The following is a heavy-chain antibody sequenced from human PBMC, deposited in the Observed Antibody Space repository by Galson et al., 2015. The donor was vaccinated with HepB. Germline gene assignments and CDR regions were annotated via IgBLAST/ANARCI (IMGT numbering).Heavy chain of an antibody. CDR1: GFTFSNAW. J-gene: IGHJ4*02. CDR2: IKSKTDGGTT. Sequence: SLRLSCAASGFTFSNAWMNWVRQAPGKGLEWVGRIKSKTDGGTTDYAAPVKGRFTISRDDSKNTLYLRMNSLKTEDTAVYYCTTDIIHYDFWSGYSEASYFDYWGQGTLVTVSS. CDR3: TTDIIHYDFWSGYSEASYFDY. D-gene: IGHD3-3*01. V-gene: IGHV3-15*07.